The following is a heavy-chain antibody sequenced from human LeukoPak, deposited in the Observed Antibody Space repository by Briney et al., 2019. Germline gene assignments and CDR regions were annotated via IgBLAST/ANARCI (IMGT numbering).Heavy chain of an antibody. D-gene: IGHD5-18*01. CDR2: IWYDGSNK. CDR3: AKKAYSYGPFDY. V-gene: IGHV3-33*06. CDR1: GFTFSSYG. Sequence: HTGGSLRLSCAASGFTFSSYGMHWVRQAPGKGLEWVAVIWYDGSNKYYADSVKGRFTISRDNSKNTLYLQMNSLRAEDTAVYYCAKKAYSYGPFDYWGQGTLVTVSS. J-gene: IGHJ4*02.